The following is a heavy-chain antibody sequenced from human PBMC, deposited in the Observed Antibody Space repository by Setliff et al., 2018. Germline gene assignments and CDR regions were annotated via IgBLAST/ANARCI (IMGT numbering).Heavy chain of an antibody. V-gene: IGHV4-38-2*01. CDR1: GFSITNGYY. CDR2: IFQSGIT. Sequence: SETLSLTCAVSGFSITNGYYWGWIRQSPGRGLEWIANIFQSGITFYNPSLKSRVTISVDTSKNQFSLKVSSVTAADTAVYYCARTTGSTHNWLDPWGPGTLGTSPQ. J-gene: IGHJ5*02. D-gene: IGHD1-1*01. CDR3: ARTTGSTHNWLDP.